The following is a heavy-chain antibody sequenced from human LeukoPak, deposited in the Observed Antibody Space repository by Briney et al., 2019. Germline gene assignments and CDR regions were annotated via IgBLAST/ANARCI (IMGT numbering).Heavy chain of an antibody. D-gene: IGHD1-26*01. CDR1: GFTFSSYG. CDR3: ARERIVGAPSPGY. J-gene: IGHJ4*02. V-gene: IGHV3-30*03. Sequence: GGSLRLSCAASGFTFSSYGMHWVRQAPGKGLEWVAVISYDGSNKYYADSVKGRFTISRDNSKNTLYLQMNSLRAEDTAVYYCARERIVGAPSPGYWGQGTLVTVSS. CDR2: ISYDGSNK.